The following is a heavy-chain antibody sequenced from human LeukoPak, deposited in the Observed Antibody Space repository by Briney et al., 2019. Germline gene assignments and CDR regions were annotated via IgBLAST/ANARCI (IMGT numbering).Heavy chain of an antibody. CDR3: ARATTVTTPVNDY. Sequence: GGSLRLSCAASGFTFSSYSMNWVRQAPGKGLEWVSSISSSSSYIYYADSVKGRFTISRDNAKNSLYLQMNSLRAEDTAVYYCARATTVTTPVNDYWGQETLVTVSS. D-gene: IGHD4-17*01. J-gene: IGHJ4*02. CDR1: GFTFSSYS. CDR2: ISSSSSYI. V-gene: IGHV3-21*01.